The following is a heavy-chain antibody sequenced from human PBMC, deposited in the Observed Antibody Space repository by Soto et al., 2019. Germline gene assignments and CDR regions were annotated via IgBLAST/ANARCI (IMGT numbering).Heavy chain of an antibody. CDR1: GGSFSGYY. J-gene: IGHJ4*02. Sequence: PSETLSLTCAVYGGSFSGYYWSWIRQPPGKGLEWIGEINHSGSTNYNPSLKSRVTISRDNSKNTLFLQMNSLTAEDTAVYYCASPGGLSGYHFDYWGQGTLVTVSP. D-gene: IGHD3-22*01. V-gene: IGHV4-34*01. CDR3: ASPGGLSGYHFDY. CDR2: INHSGST.